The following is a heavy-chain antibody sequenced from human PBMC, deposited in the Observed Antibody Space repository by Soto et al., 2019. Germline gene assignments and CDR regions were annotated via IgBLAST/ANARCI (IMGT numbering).Heavy chain of an antibody. V-gene: IGHV1-2*04. D-gene: IGHD4-17*01. J-gene: IGHJ6*02. CDR3: ARDNTVNYGMDV. CDR2: INPNSGGT. Sequence: GASVKVSCKASGYTFTGYYMHWVRQAPGQGLEWMGWINPNSGGTNYAQKFQGWVTMTRDTSISTAYMELSRLRSDDTAVYYCARDNTVNYGMDVWGQGPTVTVSS. CDR1: GYTFTGYY.